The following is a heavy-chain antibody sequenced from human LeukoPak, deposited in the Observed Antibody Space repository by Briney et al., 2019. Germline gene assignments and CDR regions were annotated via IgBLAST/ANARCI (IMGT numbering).Heavy chain of an antibody. CDR3: ARGPSGYHNT. CDR2: ISSSSSTI. J-gene: IGHJ4*02. CDR1: GFTFSSYS. D-gene: IGHD5-12*01. Sequence: PGGSLRLSCAASGFTFSSYSMNWVRQAPGKGLVWVSYISSSSSTIYYADSVKGRFTISRDNAKHSLYLQMNSLRAEDTAVYYCARGPSGYHNTGGQGTLVTVSS. V-gene: IGHV3-48*01.